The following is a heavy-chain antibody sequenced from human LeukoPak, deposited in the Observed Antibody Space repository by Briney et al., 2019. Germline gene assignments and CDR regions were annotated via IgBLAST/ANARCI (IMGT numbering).Heavy chain of an antibody. CDR2: INPSGGST. D-gene: IGHD3-22*01. Sequence: GASVKVSCKASGYTFTNFYMHWVRQAPGQGLEWMGIINPSGGSTSYAQKFQGRVTMTRDTSTSTVYMELSSLRSEDTAVYFCARGAHYYDSAGGYFQHWGQGTLVTVSS. CDR3: ARGAHYYDSAGGYFQH. J-gene: IGHJ1*01. CDR1: GYTFTNFY. V-gene: IGHV1-46*01.